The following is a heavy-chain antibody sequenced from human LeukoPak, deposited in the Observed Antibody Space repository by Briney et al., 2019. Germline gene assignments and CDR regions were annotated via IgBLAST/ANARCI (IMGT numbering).Heavy chain of an antibody. Sequence: ASVKVSCKASGYTFTSYYMHWVRQAPGQGLEWMGIINPSGGSTSYAQKFQGRVTMTRDMSTSTVYMELSSLRSEDTAVYYCARARSIAARGVYNWFDPWGQGTLATVSS. CDR3: ARARSIAARGVYNWFDP. D-gene: IGHD6-6*01. V-gene: IGHV1-46*01. J-gene: IGHJ5*02. CDR2: INPSGGST. CDR1: GYTFTSYY.